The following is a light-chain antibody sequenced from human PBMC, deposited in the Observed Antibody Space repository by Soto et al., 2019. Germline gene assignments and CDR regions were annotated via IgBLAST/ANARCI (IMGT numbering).Light chain of an antibody. CDR2: EVT. V-gene: IGLV2-8*01. CDR1: SSDVGGYNY. J-gene: IGLJ2*01. Sequence: QSALTQPPSASGSPGQSVTISCTGTSSDVGGYNYVSWYQQHPGKAPKVMIYEVTKRPSGVPNRFSGSKSGNTASLTVSGLQAEDEADYYCSSYTGSSNIVFGAGTKVTVL. CDR3: SSYTGSSNIV.